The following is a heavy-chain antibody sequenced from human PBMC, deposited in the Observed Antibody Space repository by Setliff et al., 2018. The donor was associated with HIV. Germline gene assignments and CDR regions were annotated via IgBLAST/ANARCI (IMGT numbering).Heavy chain of an antibody. J-gene: IGHJ5*02. CDR2: IFSNDEK. Sequence: ESGPTLVNPTETLTLACTVSGFSLSNARMGVSWIRQPPGKALEWLAHIFSNDEKSYSTSLKSRLTISKDTSKSQVVLTMTNMDPVDTATYYCARIFDTMVRGVIITTGSFDPWGQGTLVTVSS. D-gene: IGHD3-10*01. V-gene: IGHV2-26*01. CDR1: GFSLSNARMG. CDR3: ARIFDTMVRGVIITTGSFDP.